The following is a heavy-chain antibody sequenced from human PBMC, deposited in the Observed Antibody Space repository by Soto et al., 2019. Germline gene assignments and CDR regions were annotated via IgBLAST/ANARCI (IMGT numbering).Heavy chain of an antibody. CDR2: IYYSGST. V-gene: IGHV4-31*03. CDR1: GGSISSGGYY. CDR3: ARVTTSPSEIYYYYYYMDV. D-gene: IGHD2-2*01. Sequence: SETLSLTCTVSGGSISSGGYYWSWIRQHPGKGLEWIGYIYYSGSTYYNPSLKSRVTISVDMSKNQFSLKLSSVTAADTAVYYCARVTTSPSEIYYYYYYMDVWGKGTTVTVSS. J-gene: IGHJ6*03.